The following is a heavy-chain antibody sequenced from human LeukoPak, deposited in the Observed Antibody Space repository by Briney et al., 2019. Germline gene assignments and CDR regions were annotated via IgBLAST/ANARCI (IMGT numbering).Heavy chain of an antibody. CDR1: GGSISSYY. Sequence: PSETLSLTCTVSGGSISSYYWSWIRQPPGKGLEWIGYIYYRGSTNYNPSLKSRVTISVDTSKNQFSLKLSSVTAADTAVYYCARESHPSKMTYSSGWTNHDAFDIWGQGTMVTVSS. CDR3: ARESHPSKMTYSSGWTNHDAFDI. CDR2: IYYRGST. V-gene: IGHV4-59*01. D-gene: IGHD6-19*01. J-gene: IGHJ3*02.